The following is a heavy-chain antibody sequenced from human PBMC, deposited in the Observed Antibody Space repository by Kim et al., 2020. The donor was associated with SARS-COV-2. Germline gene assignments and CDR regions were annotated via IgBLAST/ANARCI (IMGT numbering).Heavy chain of an antibody. CDR2: ISTTGTYT. Sequence: GGSLRLSCAVSGFSFSDHDMSWIRQAPGKGLEWISYISTTGTYTYYADSVKGRFTISRDNSENSLYLQMNTLRAEDTAIYYCARDCGDDCYPPYDFDYWG. J-gene: IGHJ4*01. CDR3: ARDCGDDCYPPYDFDY. D-gene: IGHD2-21*01. CDR1: GFSFSDHD. V-gene: IGHV3-11*06.